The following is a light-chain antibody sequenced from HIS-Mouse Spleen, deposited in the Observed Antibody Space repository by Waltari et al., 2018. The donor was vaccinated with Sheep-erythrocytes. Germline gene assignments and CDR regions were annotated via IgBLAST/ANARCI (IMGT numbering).Light chain of an antibody. Sequence: SYELTQPPSVSVSPGQTASITCSGANLGDKYACCYQQKPGQSHVLVIYQDSKRPSGIPERFSGSNSGNTATLTISGTQAMDEADYYCQAWDSSTAWVFGGGTKLTVL. J-gene: IGLJ3*02. CDR2: QDS. V-gene: IGLV3-1*01. CDR1: NLGDKY. CDR3: QAWDSSTAWV.